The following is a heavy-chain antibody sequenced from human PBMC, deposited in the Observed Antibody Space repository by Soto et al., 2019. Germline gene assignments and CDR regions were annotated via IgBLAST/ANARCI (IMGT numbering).Heavy chain of an antibody. Sequence: LRLSCAASGFTFSSYAMHWVRQAPGKGLEWVAVISYDGSNKYYADSVKGRFTISRDNSKNTLYLQMNSLRAEDTAVYYCAGARVVVTAFDAFDIWGQGTMVTVSS. CDR1: GFTFSSYA. V-gene: IGHV3-30-3*01. CDR2: ISYDGSNK. J-gene: IGHJ3*02. CDR3: AGARVVVTAFDAFDI. D-gene: IGHD2-21*02.